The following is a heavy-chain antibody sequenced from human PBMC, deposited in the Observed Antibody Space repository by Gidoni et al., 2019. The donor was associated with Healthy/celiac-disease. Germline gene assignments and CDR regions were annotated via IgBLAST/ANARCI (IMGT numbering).Heavy chain of an antibody. Sequence: EVQLLESGGGLVQPGGSLRRSCSASGFTFSSSAMHWVRQAPGKGLEWVSGISGSGGSTYYAEFVKGRFTISRDNAKNTRYLQMNSLRAENTAVYYCAKDLRGGYCSSTSCSDWFDPWGQGTLVTVSA. J-gene: IGHJ5*02. D-gene: IGHD2-2*01. CDR2: ISGSGGST. CDR3: AKDLRGGYCSSTSCSDWFDP. V-gene: IGHV3-23*01. CDR1: GFTFSSSA.